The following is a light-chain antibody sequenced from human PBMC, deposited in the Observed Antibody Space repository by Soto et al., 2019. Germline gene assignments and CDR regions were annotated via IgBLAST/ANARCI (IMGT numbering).Light chain of an antibody. J-gene: IGLJ2*01. V-gene: IGLV2-8*01. CDR3: SSYAGSNNLGV. CDR2: EVT. Sequence: QSALTQPPSVSGSPGQSVTISCTGTSSDVGDYNYVSWYQHQPDKAPKLMIYEVTNRPSGVPDRFSGSKSGNTASLTVSGLQAEDEADYYCSSYAGSNNLGVFGGGTQLTVL. CDR1: SSDVGDYNY.